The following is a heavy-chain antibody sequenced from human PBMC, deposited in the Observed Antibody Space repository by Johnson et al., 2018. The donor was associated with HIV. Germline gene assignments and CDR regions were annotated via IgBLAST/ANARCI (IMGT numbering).Heavy chain of an antibody. D-gene: IGHD5-18*01. V-gene: IGHV3-30-3*01. CDR1: GFTVSSNY. CDR3: ARDGRDMVTRGSFDV. CDR2: ISYDGSNK. Sequence: VESGGGLVQPGGSLRLSCEASGFTVSSNYMSWVRQAPGKGLEWVAVISYDGSNKYYADSVKGRFTISRDNSKNTLYLQMNSLRAEDTAVYYCARDGRDMVTRGSFDVWGQGTVVTVSS. J-gene: IGHJ3*01.